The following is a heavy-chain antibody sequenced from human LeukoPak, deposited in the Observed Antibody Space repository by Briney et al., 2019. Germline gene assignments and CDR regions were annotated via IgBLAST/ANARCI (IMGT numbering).Heavy chain of an antibody. J-gene: IGHJ3*02. CDR2: IRYDGSNK. D-gene: IGHD3-10*01. CDR3: AKGERVLLWFGGLLYHYDAFDI. Sequence: GGSLRLPCAASGFTFSSYGMHWVRQAPGKGLEWVAFIRYDGSNKYYADSVKGRFTISRDNSKNTLYLQMNSLRAEDTAVYYCAKGERVLLWFGGLLYHYDAFDIWGQGTMVTVSS. V-gene: IGHV3-30*02. CDR1: GFTFSSYG.